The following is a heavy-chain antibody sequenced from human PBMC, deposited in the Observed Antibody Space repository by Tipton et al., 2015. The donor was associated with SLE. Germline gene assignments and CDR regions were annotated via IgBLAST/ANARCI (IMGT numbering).Heavy chain of an antibody. J-gene: IGHJ4*02. CDR2: IYYSGST. CDR3: AKGVRYSPPDY. CDR1: GGSISSGGYY. V-gene: IGHV4-31*03. D-gene: IGHD3-9*01. Sequence: LRLSCTVSGGSISSGGYYWSWIRQHPGKGLEWIGYIYYSGSTYYNPSLKSRVTISVDTSKNQFSLKLSSVTAADTAVYYCAKGVRYSPPDYWGQGTLVTVSS.